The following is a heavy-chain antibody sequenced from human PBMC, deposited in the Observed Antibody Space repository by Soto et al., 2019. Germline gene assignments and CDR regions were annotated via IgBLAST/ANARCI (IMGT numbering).Heavy chain of an antibody. D-gene: IGHD6-19*01. CDR1: GFTFSSYG. CDR2: ISYDGSNK. CDR3: ARDAEPVAGIRFYGMDV. V-gene: IGHV3-30*03. Sequence: PGGSLRLSCAASGFTFSSYGMHWVRQAPGKGLEWVAVISYDGSNKYYADSVKGRFTISRDNSKNTLYLQMNSLRAEDTALYYCARDAEPVAGIRFYGMDVWGQGTTVTVSS. J-gene: IGHJ6*02.